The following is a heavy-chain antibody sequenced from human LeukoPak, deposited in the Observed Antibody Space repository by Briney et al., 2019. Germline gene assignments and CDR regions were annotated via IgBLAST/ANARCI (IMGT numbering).Heavy chain of an antibody. Sequence: ASVKVSCKASGYTFTSYAMNWERQAPRQGLEWVGWINTNTGNPTYAQAFTGRFVFSLDTSVSTAYLQISSLKAEDTAVYYCARDGTYCSGGSCNLYYYYGMDVWGQGTTVTVSS. CDR1: GYTFTSYA. CDR3: ARDGTYCSGGSCNLYYYYGMDV. CDR2: INTNTGNP. V-gene: IGHV7-4-1*02. D-gene: IGHD2-15*01. J-gene: IGHJ6*02.